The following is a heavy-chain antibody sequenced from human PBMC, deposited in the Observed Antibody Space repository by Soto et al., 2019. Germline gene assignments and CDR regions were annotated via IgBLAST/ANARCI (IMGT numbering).Heavy chain of an antibody. CDR2: ISAYNGNT. V-gene: IGHV1-18*01. CDR3: ARDLVYCSSTSCYEVYYYYYMDV. J-gene: IGHJ6*03. CDR1: GYTFTSYR. D-gene: IGHD2-2*01. Sequence: QVQLVQSGAEVKKPGASVMVSCKASGYTFTSYRISWVRQAPAQGLEWMGWISAYNGNTNYAQKLQGRVTMTTDTCTSTAYMKLRSLISDDTAVYYCARDLVYCSSTSCYEVYYYYYMDVWGKGTTVTVSS.